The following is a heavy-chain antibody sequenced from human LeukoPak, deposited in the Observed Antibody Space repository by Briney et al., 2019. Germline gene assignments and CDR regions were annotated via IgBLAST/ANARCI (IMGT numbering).Heavy chain of an antibody. V-gene: IGHV3-48*04. Sequence: GGSLRLSCAASGFTFSSYAMNWVRQAPGKGLEWVSYISSSTSTIFYPDSVKGRFTISRDNAKNSLYLQMNSLRAEDTAVYYCARTRGYSLDYWGQGTLVTVSS. D-gene: IGHD6-13*01. J-gene: IGHJ4*02. CDR3: ARTRGYSLDY. CDR1: GFTFSSYA. CDR2: ISSSTSTI.